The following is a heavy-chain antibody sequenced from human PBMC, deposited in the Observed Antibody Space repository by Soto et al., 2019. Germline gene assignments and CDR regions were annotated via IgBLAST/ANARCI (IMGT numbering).Heavy chain of an antibody. CDR3: ARSRDLTTGIDY. D-gene: IGHD4-4*01. V-gene: IGHV4-31*03. CDR2: IYYSGST. CDR1: GGSIGSGGYY. Sequence: SETLSLTCTVSGGSIGSGGYYWSWIRQHPGKGLEWIGYIYYSGSTYYNPSLKSRVTISVDTSKNQFSLKLSSVTAADTAVYYCARSRDLTTGIDYWGQGTLVTVSS. J-gene: IGHJ4*02.